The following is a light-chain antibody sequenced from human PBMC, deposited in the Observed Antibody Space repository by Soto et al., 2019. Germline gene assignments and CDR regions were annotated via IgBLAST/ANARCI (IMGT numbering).Light chain of an antibody. CDR2: GAS. CDR3: QQYNNWPRT. J-gene: IGKJ1*01. CDR1: QTVSNGY. V-gene: IGKV3-15*01. Sequence: IVLTHSPDTLSFSPGHGGTPSSSASQTVSNGYLAWYQQKPGQAPRLLIYGASTRATGIPARFSGSGSGTESTLTISSLQSEDFAVYYCQQYNNWPRTFGQGTKVDIK.